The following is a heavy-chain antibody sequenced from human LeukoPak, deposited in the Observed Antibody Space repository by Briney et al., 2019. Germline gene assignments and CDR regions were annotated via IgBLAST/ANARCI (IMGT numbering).Heavy chain of an antibody. V-gene: IGHV4-34*01. CDR2: INHSGST. CDR3: ARGPGYCSGGSCYHLDP. CDR1: GGSFSGYY. Sequence: SETLSLTCAVSGGSFSGYYWSWIRQPPGKGLEWIGEINHSGSTNYNPSLKSRVTISVDTSKNQFSLKLSSVTAADTAVYYCARGPGYCSGGSCYHLDPWGQGTLVTVSS. J-gene: IGHJ5*02. D-gene: IGHD2-15*01.